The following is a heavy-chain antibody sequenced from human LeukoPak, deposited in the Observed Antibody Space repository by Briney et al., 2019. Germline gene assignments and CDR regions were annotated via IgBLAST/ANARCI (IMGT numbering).Heavy chain of an antibody. CDR2: ISYDGSNK. D-gene: IGHD3-16*01. CDR3: AKDRFSLGRQFMDY. J-gene: IGHJ4*02. V-gene: IGHV3-30*18. Sequence: PGGSLRLSCAASGFTFSSYGMHWVRQAPGKGLEWVAVISYDGSNKYYADSVKGRFTISRDNSKNTLYLQMNSLRAEDTAVYYCAKDRFSLGRQFMDYWGQGTLVTVSS. CDR1: GFTFSSYG.